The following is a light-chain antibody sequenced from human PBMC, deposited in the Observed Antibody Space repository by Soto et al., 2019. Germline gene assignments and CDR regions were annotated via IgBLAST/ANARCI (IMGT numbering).Light chain of an antibody. Sequence: DIQMTQSPSSLSASIGDRITITCRTSQSIGIYLNWYQQKPGKAPNLLIYTASNLQSGFPSRFSGSGSGTDFTLTISSLQPEDFATYYCQQSYTTVAFGPGTKVDIK. J-gene: IGKJ3*01. CDR1: QSIGIY. CDR2: TAS. CDR3: QQSYTTVA. V-gene: IGKV1-39*01.